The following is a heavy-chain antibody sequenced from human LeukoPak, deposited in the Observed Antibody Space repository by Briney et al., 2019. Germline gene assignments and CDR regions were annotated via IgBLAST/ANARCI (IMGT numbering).Heavy chain of an antibody. CDR3: ARVVQGFDDFEI. CDR1: GGSFSGYY. J-gene: IGHJ3*02. V-gene: IGHV4-34*01. D-gene: IGHD2-2*01. Sequence: SETLSLTCAVYGGSFSGYYWSWIRQPPGKGLEWIGEINHSGSTNYNPSLKNRVTVSVDTSKNQFSLKLSSVTAADTAVYYCARVVQGFDDFEIWGQGTMVTVSS. CDR2: INHSGST.